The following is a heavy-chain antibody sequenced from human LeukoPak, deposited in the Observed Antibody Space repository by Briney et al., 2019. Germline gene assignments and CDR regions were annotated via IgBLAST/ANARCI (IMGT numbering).Heavy chain of an antibody. CDR1: GYTFTGYY. D-gene: IGHD3-3*01. CDR2: INPNSGGT. J-gene: IGHJ4*02. Sequence: ASVKVSCKASGYTFTGYYMHWVRQAPGQGLEWMGWINPNSGGTNYAQKFQGRVTMTRDTSTSTAYMELSRLRSDDTAVYYCASEPSFGTWFDYWGQGTLVTVSS. CDR3: ASEPSFGTWFDY. V-gene: IGHV1-2*02.